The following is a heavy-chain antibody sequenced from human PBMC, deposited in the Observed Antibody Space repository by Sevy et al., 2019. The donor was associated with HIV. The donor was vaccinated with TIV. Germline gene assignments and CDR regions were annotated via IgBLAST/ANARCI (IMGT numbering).Heavy chain of an antibody. Sequence: LGGPLRLPCPAPGFTFRTPRRNWAGQAPGKGLGGASPRTPSGSYIPYADSVKGRFTISRDNAKNSVFLQMNSLRVEDTAVYYCVRDGWNYWGQGTLVTVSS. J-gene: IGHJ4*02. CDR1: GFTFRTPR. CDR3: VRDGWNY. D-gene: IGHD2-15*01. V-gene: IGHV3-21*01. CDR2: RTPSGSYI.